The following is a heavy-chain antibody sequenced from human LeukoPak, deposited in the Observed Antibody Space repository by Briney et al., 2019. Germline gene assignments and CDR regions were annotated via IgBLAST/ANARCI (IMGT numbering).Heavy chain of an antibody. D-gene: IGHD6-13*01. CDR1: GDSISTSRYY. CDR3: ARVSIAAAVGD. V-gene: IGHV4-39*01. CDR2: VFFSGNT. J-gene: IGHJ4*02. Sequence: SETLSLTWTVSGDSISTSRYYWGWIRQPPGKGLEWIGSVFFSGNTYYEPSLKSRVTISVDTSKNQFSLKLSSVTAADTAVYYCARVSIAAAVGDWGQGTLVTVSS.